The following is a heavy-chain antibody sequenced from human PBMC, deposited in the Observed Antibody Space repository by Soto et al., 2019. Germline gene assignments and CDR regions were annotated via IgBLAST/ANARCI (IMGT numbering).Heavy chain of an antibody. CDR1: GGTFSSYA. D-gene: IGHD3-3*01. Sequence: QVQLVQSGAEVKKPGSSVKVSCKASGGTFSSYAISWVRQAPGQGLEWMGVIIPIFGTANYAQKFQGRVTITADESTSTAYMELSSLRSEDTAVYYCARDPRYDFWSDYYYGMDVWGQGTTVTVSS. CDR3: ARDPRYDFWSDYYYGMDV. V-gene: IGHV1-69*01. J-gene: IGHJ6*02. CDR2: IIPIFGTA.